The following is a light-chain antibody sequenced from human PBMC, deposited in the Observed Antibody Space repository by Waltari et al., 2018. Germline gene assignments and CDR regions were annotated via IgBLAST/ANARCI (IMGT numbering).Light chain of an antibody. J-gene: IGLJ2*01. CDR1: TSDIGNYKL. Sequence: QSALPQPASVSGSPGQSITIPCTGTTSDIGNYKLFSWYQQHPGKVPKLMIYEVRERPSGVSNRFSGSKSGNTASLTISGLQAEDEADYYCCSYGGGTTFVVFGGGTKLTVL. CDR2: EVR. CDR3: CSYGGGTTFVV. V-gene: IGLV2-23*02.